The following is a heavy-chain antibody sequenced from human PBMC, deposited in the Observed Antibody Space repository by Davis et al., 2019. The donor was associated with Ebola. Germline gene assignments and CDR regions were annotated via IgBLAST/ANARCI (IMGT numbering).Heavy chain of an antibody. V-gene: IGHV3-23*01. CDR1: GFTFSSYA. D-gene: IGHD2-2*01. CDR3: AKHQVYCSTTNCYI. J-gene: IGHJ3*02. Sequence: PGGSLRLSCVASGFTFSSYAMSWVRQAPGKGLEWVSAISSSGNNTYYADSVKGRFTISRDNSKKTLYLQMNSLRVEDTAIYYCAKHQVYCSTTNCYIWGQETMVTVSS. CDR2: ISSSGNNT.